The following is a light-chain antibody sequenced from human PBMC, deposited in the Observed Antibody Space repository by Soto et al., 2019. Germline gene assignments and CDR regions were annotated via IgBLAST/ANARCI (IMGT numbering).Light chain of an antibody. CDR1: QSLAYSDGNTY. Sequence: DVVMTQSPLSLPVTLGQPASISCRSSQSLAYSDGNTYLNWFQQRPGQSPRRLIYKVSNRDSGVPDRFTGSGSGTDFPLKISRVEAEDVGVYYCMKGTHWPPYTFGQGTKLEIK. J-gene: IGKJ2*01. V-gene: IGKV2-30*01. CDR3: MKGTHWPPYT. CDR2: KVS.